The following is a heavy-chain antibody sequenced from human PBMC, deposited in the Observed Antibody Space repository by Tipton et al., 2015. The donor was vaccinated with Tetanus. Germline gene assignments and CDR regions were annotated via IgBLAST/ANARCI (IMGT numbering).Heavy chain of an antibody. D-gene: IGHD6-6*01. V-gene: IGHV4-59*13. J-gene: IGHJ2*01. Sequence: TLSLTCSVSGSSMSSYYWSWIRQTPGKRLEWIAYITYSASTKFNPSLRSRVTMSLQASKNEFSLRLGSVTAADTAVYHCARVWGRGQLVTKPNWYFDLWGRGTLVTVSS. CDR1: GSSMSSYY. CDR3: ARVWGRGQLVTKPNWYFDL. CDR2: ITYSAST.